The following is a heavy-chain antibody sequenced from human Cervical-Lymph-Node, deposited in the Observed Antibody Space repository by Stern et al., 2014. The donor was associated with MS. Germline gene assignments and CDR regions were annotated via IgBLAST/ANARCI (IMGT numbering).Heavy chain of an antibody. CDR2: IYPYDSDP. CDR3: ARHVQGFDY. Sequence: VQLVQSGAEVKKPGESLKISCKLSGYSFTIYYIAWVRQMPGKGLEWMGVIYPYDSDPTYSPSYQAQVTIPPDKSIPTAYLQWSSLRATDTAMYYCARHVQGFDYWGQGTLVTVSS. CDR1: GYSFTIYY. V-gene: IGHV5-51*01. J-gene: IGHJ4*02.